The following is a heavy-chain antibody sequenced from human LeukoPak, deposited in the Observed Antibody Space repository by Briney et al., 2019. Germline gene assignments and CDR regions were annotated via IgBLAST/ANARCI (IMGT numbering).Heavy chain of an antibody. J-gene: IGHJ6*02. D-gene: IGHD6-6*01. V-gene: IGHV4-30-2*01. CDR1: GGSISSGGYS. Sequence: SQTLSLTCAVSGGSISSGGYSWSWIRQPPGKGLEWIGYIYHSGSTYYNPSLKSRVTISVDRSKNQFSLKLSSVTAADTAVYYCASSSSSGAPYYYYGMDVWGQGTTVAVSS. CDR3: ASSSSSGAPYYYYGMDV. CDR2: IYHSGST.